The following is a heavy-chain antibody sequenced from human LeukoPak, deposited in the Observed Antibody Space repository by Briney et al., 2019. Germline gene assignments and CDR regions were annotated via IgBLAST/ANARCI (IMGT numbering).Heavy chain of an antibody. CDR1: GYTFTTYD. CDR2: MNPNSGNT. J-gene: IGHJ5*02. V-gene: IGHV1-8*01. CDR3: ARGRGRGHKEDWFDP. Sequence: WASVKVSCKASGYTFTTYDINWVRQATGQGLEWMGWMNPNSGNTGSAQKFQGRVTMTRNTSITTAYMELSSLRSDDTAVYYCARGRGRGHKEDWFDPWGQGTLVTVSS.